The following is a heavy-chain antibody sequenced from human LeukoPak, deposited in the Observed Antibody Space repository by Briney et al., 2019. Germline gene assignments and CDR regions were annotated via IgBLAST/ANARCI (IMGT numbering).Heavy chain of an antibody. D-gene: IGHD1-26*01. CDR2: INPNSGGT. V-gene: IGHV1-2*02. J-gene: IGHJ3*02. Sequence: GASVKVSCKASGYTFTGYYMHWVRQAPGQGLEWMGWINPNSGGTNYAQKFQGRVTMTRNTSISTAYMELSSLRSEDTAVYYCAARSWGARRAFDIWGQGTMVTVSS. CDR3: AARSWGARRAFDI. CDR1: GYTFTGYY.